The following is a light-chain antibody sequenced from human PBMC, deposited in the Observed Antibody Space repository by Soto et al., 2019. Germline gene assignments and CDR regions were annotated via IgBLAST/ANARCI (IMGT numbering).Light chain of an antibody. V-gene: IGKV1-27*01. CDR3: QNYHSAPWT. Sequence: IQMSQSPSTLSASMGDRVTITCRASQAISNFLAWYQQKPGKVPKLLMYGASTLPSGVPSRFSGSGSGTDFTLTISSLQAEDVATYYCQNYHSAPWTFGQGTKVDIK. CDR2: GAS. CDR1: QAISNF. J-gene: IGKJ1*01.